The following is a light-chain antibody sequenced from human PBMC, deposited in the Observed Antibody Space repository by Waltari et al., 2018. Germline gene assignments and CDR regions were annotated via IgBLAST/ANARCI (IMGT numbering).Light chain of an antibody. CDR2: GAS. V-gene: IGKV3-20*01. Sequence: IVLTQSPGTLSLSPGERATLSCRASQNISSGFLAGYQQKPGQAPRLLIFGASSRATGIPDRFSGSGSGTDFTLTINRLEPEDFSVYYCQQYGSSLFTFGPGTKVDIK. CDR3: QQYGSSLFT. CDR1: QNISSGF. J-gene: IGKJ3*01.